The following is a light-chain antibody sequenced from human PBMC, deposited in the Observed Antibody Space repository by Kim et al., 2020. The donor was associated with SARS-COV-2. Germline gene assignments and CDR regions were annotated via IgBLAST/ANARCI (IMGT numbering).Light chain of an antibody. V-gene: IGLV3-19*01. CDR3: NSRDSNDNVV. CDR1: SLRIYY. J-gene: IGLJ2*01. Sequence: ALGQTVRITCQGDSLRIYYATWYQQKPGQPPILIIYGKNNRPSGIPDRFSGSSSGNTASLTITGTQAGDEADYYCNSRDSNDNVVFGGGTQLTVL. CDR2: GKN.